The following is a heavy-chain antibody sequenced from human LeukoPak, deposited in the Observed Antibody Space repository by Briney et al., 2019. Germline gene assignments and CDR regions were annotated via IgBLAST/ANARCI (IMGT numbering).Heavy chain of an antibody. Sequence: GGSLRPSCAASGFTFTNYWMSWVRQAPGKGLEWVANIKPDGSEKYFVDSVKGRFTISRDNPKKSLYLQMNSLRAEDTAIYYCARDVSVSGMDVWGQGTTVTVSS. CDR1: GFTFTNYW. CDR2: IKPDGSEK. J-gene: IGHJ6*02. CDR3: ARDVSVSGMDV. D-gene: IGHD5/OR15-5a*01. V-gene: IGHV3-7*01.